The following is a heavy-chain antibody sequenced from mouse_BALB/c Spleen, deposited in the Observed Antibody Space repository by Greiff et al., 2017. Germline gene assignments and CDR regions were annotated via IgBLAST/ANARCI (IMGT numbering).Heavy chain of an antibody. V-gene: IGHV1S29*02. J-gene: IGHJ3*01. CDR3: ARRVYYGSRGGFAY. CDR2: IYPYNGGT. CDR1: GYTFTDYN. Sequence: VQLQQSGPELVKPGASVKISCKASGYTFTDYNMHWVKQSHGKSLEWIGYIYPYNGGTGYNQKFKSKATLTADNSSSTAYMELRSLTSEDSAVYYCARRVYYGSRGGFAYWGQGTLVTVSA. D-gene: IGHD1-1*01.